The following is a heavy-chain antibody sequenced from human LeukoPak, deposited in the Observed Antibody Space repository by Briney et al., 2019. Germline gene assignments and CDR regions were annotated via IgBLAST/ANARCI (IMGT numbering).Heavy chain of an antibody. J-gene: IGHJ6*02. Sequence: GASLQISCKGSGSSFTSYWIGCVRQMPGKGLEWMGIIYPGDSDTKYSPSFQGQVTISADKSNSTAYLQWSSLKASDTAMYCCASGGVTKCGMDVWGQGTTVTVSS. D-gene: IGHD4-17*01. CDR2: IYPGDSDT. V-gene: IGHV5-51*01. CDR1: GSSFTSYW. CDR3: ASGGVTKCGMDV.